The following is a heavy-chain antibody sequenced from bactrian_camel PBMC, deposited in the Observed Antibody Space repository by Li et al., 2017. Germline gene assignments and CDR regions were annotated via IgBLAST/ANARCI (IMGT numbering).Heavy chain of an antibody. V-gene: IGHV3S40*01. D-gene: IGHD2*01. CDR1: GFTFSSYA. Sequence: DVQLVESGGGLVQPGGSLRLSCAASGFTFSSYAMSWVRQAPGKGLEWVSTINSGGGTTYYADSVKGRFTISRDNFKSAMYLQMNSLKPEDTALYYCAANVVRGRSTSHEYNFWGQGTQVTVS. CDR2: INSGGGTT. CDR3: AANVVRGRSTSHEYNF. J-gene: IGHJ4*01.